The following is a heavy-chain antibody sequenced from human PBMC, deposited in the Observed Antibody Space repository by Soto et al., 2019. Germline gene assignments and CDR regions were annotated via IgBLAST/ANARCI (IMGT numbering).Heavy chain of an antibody. V-gene: IGHV3-53*01. CDR1: GFTVSSNY. J-gene: IGHJ6*02. CDR3: AREKIVPAAMGYYYSVMDV. Sequence: GSLRLSCAASGFTVSSNYMSWVRQAPGKGLEWVSVIYSGGSTYYADSVKGRFTISRDNSKNTLYLQMNSLRAEDTAVYYCAREKIVPAAMGYYYSVMDVWGQGTTVPVSS. CDR2: IYSGGST. D-gene: IGHD2-2*01.